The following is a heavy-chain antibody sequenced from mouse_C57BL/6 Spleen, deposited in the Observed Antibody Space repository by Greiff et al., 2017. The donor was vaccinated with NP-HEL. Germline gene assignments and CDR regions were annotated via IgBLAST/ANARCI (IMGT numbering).Heavy chain of an antibody. CDR2: IYPGDGDT. Sequence: VQLQESGPELVKPGASVKISCKASGYAFSSSWMNWVKQRPGKGLEWIGRIYPGDGDTNYNGKFKGKATLTADKSSSTAYMQLSSLTSEDSAVYFCASPTVVATRDYFDYWGQGTTLTVSS. CDR1: GYAFSSSW. V-gene: IGHV1-82*01. J-gene: IGHJ2*01. D-gene: IGHD1-1*01. CDR3: ASPTVVATRDYFDY.